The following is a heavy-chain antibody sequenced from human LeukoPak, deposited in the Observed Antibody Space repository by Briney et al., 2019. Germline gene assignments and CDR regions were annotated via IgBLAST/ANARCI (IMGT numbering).Heavy chain of an antibody. Sequence: KTSETLSLTCAVHGGSFSGYYWSWIRQPPGKGLEWIGEINHSGSTNYNPSLKSRVTISVDTSKNQFSLKLSSVTAADTAVYYCARGVVVVPAARDDDAFDIWGQGTMVTVSS. D-gene: IGHD2-2*01. CDR1: GGSFSGYY. V-gene: IGHV4-34*01. CDR2: INHSGST. CDR3: ARGVVVVPAARDDDAFDI. J-gene: IGHJ3*02.